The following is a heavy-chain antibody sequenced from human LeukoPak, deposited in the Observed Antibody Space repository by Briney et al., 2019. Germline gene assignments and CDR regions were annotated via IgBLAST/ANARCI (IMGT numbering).Heavy chain of an antibody. Sequence: PSETLSLTCTVSGGSISSYYWSWIRQPPGKGLEWIGYIYYSGSTNYNPSLKSRVTISVDTSKNQFSLKLSSVTAADTAVYYCARVQGYSSGWYGASYYYGMDVWGQGTTVTVSS. J-gene: IGHJ6*02. V-gene: IGHV4-59*01. D-gene: IGHD6-19*01. CDR1: GGSISSYY. CDR3: ARVQGYSSGWYGASYYYGMDV. CDR2: IYYSGST.